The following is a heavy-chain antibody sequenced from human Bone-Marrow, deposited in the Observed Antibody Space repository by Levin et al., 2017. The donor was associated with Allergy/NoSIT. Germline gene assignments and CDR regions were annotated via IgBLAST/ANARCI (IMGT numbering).Heavy chain of an antibody. CDR1: GFTFSSHA. V-gene: IGHV3-30*04. J-gene: IGHJ4*02. D-gene: IGHD4/OR15-4a*01. CDR2: VSYDGRSK. Sequence: HGESLKISCAASGFTFSSHAMHWVRQAPGKGLEWVAAVSYDGRSKYHADSVKGRITISRDNSKNTVDLQVNSLRAEDTGVYYCARDTYGDQGGPLDYWGQGILVSVSS. CDR3: ARDTYGDQGGPLDY.